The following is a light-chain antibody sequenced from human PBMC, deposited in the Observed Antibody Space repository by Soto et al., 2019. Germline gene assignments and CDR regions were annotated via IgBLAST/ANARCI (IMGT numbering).Light chain of an antibody. CDR2: RNN. Sequence: QSVLTQPPSASGTPGQRVTISCSGSSSNIGSNYVYWYQQLPGTAPKLLIYRNNQRPSGVPDRFSGPKSGTSASLAISGLRSEDEADYYCAAWDDSLSGRVVFGGGTKLTVL. V-gene: IGLV1-47*01. CDR3: AAWDDSLSGRVV. J-gene: IGLJ2*01. CDR1: SSNIGSNY.